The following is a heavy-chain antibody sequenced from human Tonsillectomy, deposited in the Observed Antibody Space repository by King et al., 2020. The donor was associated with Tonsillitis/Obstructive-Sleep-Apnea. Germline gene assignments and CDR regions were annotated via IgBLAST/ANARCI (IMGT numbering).Heavy chain of an antibody. CDR1: GFSFSSYG. Sequence: VQLVESGGGVVQPGRSLRLSCAASGFSFSSYGMHWVRQAPGKGLEWVAVIWYDGSNKYYADSVKGRFIISRDNSKKTLYLQMNSLRAEDTAVYYCARDWVALDGSLMWGQGTLVTVSS. V-gene: IGHV3-33*01. J-gene: IGHJ4*02. CDR3: ARDWVALDGSLM. CDR2: IWYDGSNK. D-gene: IGHD2-8*01.